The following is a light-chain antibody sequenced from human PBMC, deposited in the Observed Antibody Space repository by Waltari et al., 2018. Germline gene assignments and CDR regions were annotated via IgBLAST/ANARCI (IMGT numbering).Light chain of an antibody. CDR2: HDS. V-gene: IGLV3-21*02. CDR1: NTRTNN. Sequence: SYVLTQPPSVSVAQGQTATIDCGSDNTRTNNLNWYQQRPGQPPVLALYHDSCRPDGIPDRLPGSTAGNPAILTFSGVEPGEEADYCCQVWDNDVVVFGGWTKLTVL. CDR3: QVWDNDVVV. J-gene: IGLJ2*01.